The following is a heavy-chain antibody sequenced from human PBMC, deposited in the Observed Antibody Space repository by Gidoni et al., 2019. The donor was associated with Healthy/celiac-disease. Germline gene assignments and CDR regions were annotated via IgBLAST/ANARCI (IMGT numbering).Heavy chain of an antibody. D-gene: IGHD6-13*01. CDR1: GFTFSSYG. Sequence: QVQLVESGGGVVQPGRSLRLACAASGFTFSSYGMHWVRQAPGKGREWVAVICYDGSTTYYADSVKGRFTISRDNSKNTLYLQMNSLRAEDTAVYYCARELLAGSRTYYYYGMDVWGQGTTVTVSS. CDR2: ICYDGSTT. CDR3: ARELLAGSRTYYYYGMDV. V-gene: IGHV3-33*01. J-gene: IGHJ6*02.